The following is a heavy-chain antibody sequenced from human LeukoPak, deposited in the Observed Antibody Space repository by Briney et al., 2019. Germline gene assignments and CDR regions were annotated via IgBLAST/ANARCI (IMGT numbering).Heavy chain of an antibody. Sequence: GGSLRLSCAASGFTFSSYAMHWVRQAPGKGLEWVSGISWNSGSIGYADSVKGRFTISRDNAKNSLYLQMNSLRAEDTALYYCAKGYSYGYGDAFDIWGQGTMVTVSS. CDR3: AKGYSYGYGDAFDI. CDR2: ISWNSGSI. J-gene: IGHJ3*02. CDR1: GFTFSSYA. D-gene: IGHD5-18*01. V-gene: IGHV3-9*01.